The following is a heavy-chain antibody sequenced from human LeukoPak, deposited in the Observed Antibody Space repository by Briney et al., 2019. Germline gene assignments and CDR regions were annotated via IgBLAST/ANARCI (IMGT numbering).Heavy chain of an antibody. CDR3: ARVPSHYDFWSGYYYYFDY. CDR2: INHSGST. CDR1: GGSCSGYY. V-gene: IGHV4-34*01. Sequence: SETLSLTCAVYGGSCSGYYWSWIRQPPGKGLEWIGEINHSGSTNYNPSLKSRVTISVDTSKNQFSLKLSSVTAADTAVYYCARVPSHYDFWSGYYYYFDYWGQGTLVTVSS. D-gene: IGHD3-3*01. J-gene: IGHJ4*02.